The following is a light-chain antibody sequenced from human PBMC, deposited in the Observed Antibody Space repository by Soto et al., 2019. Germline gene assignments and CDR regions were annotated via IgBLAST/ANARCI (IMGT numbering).Light chain of an antibody. CDR1: QSVSSSY. Sequence: EIVLTQSPGTLSLSPGERATLSCRASQSVSSSYLAWSHQKPGQAPWLLIYGASSRATGIPDRFSGSGSGTDFTLTISRLEPEDLAVYYCQQYGSSPQFTFGPGTKVDIK. V-gene: IGKV3-20*01. CDR2: GAS. J-gene: IGKJ3*01. CDR3: QQYGSSPQFT.